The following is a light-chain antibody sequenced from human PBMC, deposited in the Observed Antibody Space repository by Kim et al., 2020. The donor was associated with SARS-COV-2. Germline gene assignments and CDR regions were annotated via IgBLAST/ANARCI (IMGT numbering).Light chain of an antibody. CDR1: SSNIGAGYD. Sequence: QRVTISRTGSSSNIGAGYDVHWYQQLPGTAPILLIYGNSNRPSGVPDRFSGSKSGTSASLAITGLQAEDEADYYCQSYDSSLSGSVFGGGTQLTVL. CDR2: GNS. J-gene: IGLJ2*01. V-gene: IGLV1-40*01. CDR3: QSYDSSLSGSV.